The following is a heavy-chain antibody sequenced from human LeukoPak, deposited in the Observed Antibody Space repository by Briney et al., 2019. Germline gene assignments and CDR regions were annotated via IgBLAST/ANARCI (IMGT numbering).Heavy chain of an antibody. CDR1: GFTFSSYS. CDR3: ASRRSGYYPGY. CDR2: ISSSSSYI. V-gene: IGHV3-21*01. Sequence: PGGSLRLSCAASGFTFSSYSMNWVRQAPGKGLEWVSSISSSSSYIYYAVSVKGRFTISRDNAKNSLYLQMNSLRAEDTAVYYCASRRSGYYPGYWGQGTLVTVSS. D-gene: IGHD3-22*01. J-gene: IGHJ4*02.